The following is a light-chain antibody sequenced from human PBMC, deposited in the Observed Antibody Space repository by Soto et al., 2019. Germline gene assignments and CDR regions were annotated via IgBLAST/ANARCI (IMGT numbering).Light chain of an antibody. CDR1: QSVSSN. V-gene: IGKV3-15*01. J-gene: IGKJ1*01. Sequence: EIVMTQSPATLSVSPGERATLSCRASQSVSSNLAWYHQKPGQAPRLLIYGASTRATGIPARFSGSGSATEFTLTISSLQSEDFAVYYCKQYNNWPRTFGQGTKVDIK. CDR3: KQYNNWPRT. CDR2: GAS.